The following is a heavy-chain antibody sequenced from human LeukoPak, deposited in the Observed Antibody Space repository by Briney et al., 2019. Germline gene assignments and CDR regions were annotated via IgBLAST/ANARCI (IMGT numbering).Heavy chain of an antibody. CDR1: GASYNAYY. D-gene: IGHD3-3*01. CDR2: IGHRGTA. CDR3: AVGITILGVAASFDS. V-gene: IGHV4-34*01. Sequence: KTSETLSLTCAVYGASYNAYYWSWIRQPPGKGLEWIGDIGHRGTATYNPSPKSRLSISADASKNQFSLKLNSVTDADTAVYYCAVGITILGVAASFDSWGQGNLVIVSS. J-gene: IGHJ4*02.